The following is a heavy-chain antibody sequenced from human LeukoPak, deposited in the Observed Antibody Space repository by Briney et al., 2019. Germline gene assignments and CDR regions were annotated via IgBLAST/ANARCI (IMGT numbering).Heavy chain of an antibody. CDR2: IYTSGST. V-gene: IGHV4-4*07. D-gene: IGHD5-24*01. CDR1: GGSISSYY. CDR3: ARDSADATSDAFDI. Sequence: SETLSLTCTVSGGSISSYYWSWIRQPAGKGLEWIGRIYTSGSTNYNPSLKSRVTMSVDTSKNQFSLKLSSVTAADTAVYYCARDSADATSDAFDIWGQGTMVTVSS. J-gene: IGHJ3*02.